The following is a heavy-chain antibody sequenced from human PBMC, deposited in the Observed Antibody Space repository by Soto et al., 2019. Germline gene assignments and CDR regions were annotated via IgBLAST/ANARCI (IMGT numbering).Heavy chain of an antibody. CDR1: GFTFSSYG. D-gene: IGHD6-19*01. J-gene: IGHJ6*02. V-gene: IGHV3-30-3*01. CDR3: AKVVEQWLVRQGMHV. CDR2: ISHDGSKE. Sequence: QVQLVESGGGVVQAGRSLRLSCATSGFTFSSYGIHWVGQDPGKGLEWVAAISHDGSKEYYADSVKGRFTISRDNSKNTLYLQMNSLRDEDTAVYYCAKVVEQWLVRQGMHVWGQGTTVTVSS.